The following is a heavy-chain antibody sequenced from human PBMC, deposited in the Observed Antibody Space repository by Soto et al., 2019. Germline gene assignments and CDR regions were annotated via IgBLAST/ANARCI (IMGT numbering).Heavy chain of an antibody. CDR1: RYTLTTYT. D-gene: IGHD3-22*01. J-gene: IGHJ4*02. Sequence: GASVNIACETSRYTLTTYTMHLVRPAPEQSLHWMRSINARNGNTKYSQKFQGRVTITRDTSANTAYMELSTLTTEDTAPYYGAKLYIGGRIVRGDSSGCPDYWGEGSLVTVS. CDR2: INARNGNT. CDR3: AKLYIGGRIVRGDSSGCPDY. V-gene: IGHV1-3*01.